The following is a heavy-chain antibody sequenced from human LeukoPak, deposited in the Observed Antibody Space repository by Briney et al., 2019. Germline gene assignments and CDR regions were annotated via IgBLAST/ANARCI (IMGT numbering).Heavy chain of an antibody. D-gene: IGHD5-12*01. CDR1: GFNFITAA. V-gene: IGHV3-23*01. J-gene: IGHJ3*01. CDR3: VKDIRLST. Sequence: GGSLRLSCAASGFNFITAAMTWVRQAPGKGLERVSLIGSVGESTYYADSVKGRFTISRDNVNHTLFLQMNSLRVEDTAMYYCVKDIRLSTWGLGTMVTVSS. CDR2: IGSVGEST.